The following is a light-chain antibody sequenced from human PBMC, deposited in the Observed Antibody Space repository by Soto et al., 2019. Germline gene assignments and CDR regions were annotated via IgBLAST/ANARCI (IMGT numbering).Light chain of an antibody. J-gene: IGLJ2*01. CDR3: GSYTTSGSVV. Sequence: QSVLTQPASVSGSPGQSIAISCIGTSSDVCAYNYVSWYQQHPGKAPKLVIYDVNNRPSGVSNRFSGSKSGNTASLTISGLQAEDEADYYCGSYTTSGSVVFGGGTQLTVL. CDR1: SSDVCAYNY. CDR2: DVN. V-gene: IGLV2-14*03.